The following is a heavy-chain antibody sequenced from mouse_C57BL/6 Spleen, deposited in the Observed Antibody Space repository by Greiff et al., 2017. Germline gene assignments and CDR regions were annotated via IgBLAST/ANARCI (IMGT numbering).Heavy chain of an antibody. D-gene: IGHD4-1*01. J-gene: IGHJ4*01. CDR3: VRYRGWTAGTHRAIDY. CDR2: IVPGSGST. Sequence: QVQLQQSGAELMKPGASVKFSCKATGYTFTGYWIEWVKQRPGHGLEWIGEIVPGSGSTKYNQKFKGKATFTADTSSNTAYMKLSSLHTKDSAVYYCVRYRGWTAGTHRAIDYWGPGTSVTVSS. CDR1: GYTFTGYW. V-gene: IGHV1-9*01.